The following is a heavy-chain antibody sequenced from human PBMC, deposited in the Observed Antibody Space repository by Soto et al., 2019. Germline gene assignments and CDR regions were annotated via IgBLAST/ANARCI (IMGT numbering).Heavy chain of an antibody. V-gene: IGHV3-72*01. CDR1: GFTLSDHY. J-gene: IGHJ4*02. Sequence: EVQLVESGGGLVQPGGSLRLSCAASGFTLSDHYMDWVRQAPGKVLEWVGRTRNKANSYTTQYAASVRDRFTISRDDSKNSIYLQINSLKTEDTAVYYCARGQPSFDVWCQGPLVTVSS. CDR3: ARGQPSFDV. CDR2: TRNKANSYTT.